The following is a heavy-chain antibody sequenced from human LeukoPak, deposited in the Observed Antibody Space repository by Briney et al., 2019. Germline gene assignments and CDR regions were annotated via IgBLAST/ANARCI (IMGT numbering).Heavy chain of an antibody. J-gene: IGHJ4*02. CDR3: AKSGGGYSSGWFY. V-gene: IGHV3-11*04. CDR1: GFIFSDFY. D-gene: IGHD6-19*01. Sequence: PGGSLRLSCAASGFIFSDFYMGWIRQAPGRGLEWISYITDRGNKIYYTDSVKGRFTMSRDNAKKSLYLQMNSLRAEDTAVYYCAKSGGGYSSGWFYWGQGTLVTVSS. CDR2: ITDRGNKI.